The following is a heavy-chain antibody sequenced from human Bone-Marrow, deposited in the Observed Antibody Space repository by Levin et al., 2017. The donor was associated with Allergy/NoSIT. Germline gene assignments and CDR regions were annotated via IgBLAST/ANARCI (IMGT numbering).Heavy chain of an antibody. CDR2: ISYDETNK. CDR3: ARVHSGSYHSLYC. Sequence: PGGSLRLSCGVSGFTFSSYNMHWVRQAPGKGLEWVAFISYDETNKGYADSVKGRFTISRDNFKDTLYLQMNSLRAEDTAVYYCARVHSGSYHSLYCWGQGTLVTVSS. CDR1: GFTFSSYN. V-gene: IGHV3-30*03. D-gene: IGHD1-26*01. J-gene: IGHJ4*02.